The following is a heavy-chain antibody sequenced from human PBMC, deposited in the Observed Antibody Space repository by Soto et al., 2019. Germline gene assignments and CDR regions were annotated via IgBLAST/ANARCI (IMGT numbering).Heavy chain of an antibody. CDR1: GYTFTSYD. J-gene: IGHJ4*02. Sequence: GASVKVSCKASGYTFTSYDINWVRQATGQGLEWMGWMNPNSGNTGYAQKFQGRVNMTRNTSTSTAYMELSSLISEDTAVYYCASGKWRSSSWYIHEYWGQGSLVTVSS. CDR3: ASGKWRSSSWYIHEY. D-gene: IGHD6-13*01. V-gene: IGHV1-8*01. CDR2: MNPNSGNT.